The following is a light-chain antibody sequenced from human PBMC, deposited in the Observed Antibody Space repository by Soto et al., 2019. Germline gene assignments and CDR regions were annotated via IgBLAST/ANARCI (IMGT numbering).Light chain of an antibody. CDR1: QSISSW. CDR3: QQYNTYSYT. Sequence: DIQMTQSPSTLSASVGDRVTITCRASQSISSWLAWYPQKPGKAPNLLIYKASTLESGVPSRFSGSGSGTDLTLTITTLQPDDFATYYCQQYNTYSYTFGQGTRLEI. V-gene: IGKV1-5*03. CDR2: KAS. J-gene: IGKJ5*01.